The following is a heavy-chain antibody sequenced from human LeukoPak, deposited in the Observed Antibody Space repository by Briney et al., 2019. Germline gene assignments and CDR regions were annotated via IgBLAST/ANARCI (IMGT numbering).Heavy chain of an antibody. Sequence: SVKVSCKASGGTFSSYAISWVRQAPGQGLEWMGRIIPILGIANYAQKFQGRVTITADKSTSTAYMELSSLRSEDTAVYYCAREVVVRYFDYWGQGTLVTVSS. CDR3: AREVVVRYFDY. V-gene: IGHV1-69*04. J-gene: IGHJ4*02. CDR1: GGTFSSYA. CDR2: IIPILGIA. D-gene: IGHD2-15*01.